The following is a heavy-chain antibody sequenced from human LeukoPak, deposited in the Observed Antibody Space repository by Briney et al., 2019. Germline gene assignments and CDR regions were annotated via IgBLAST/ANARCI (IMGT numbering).Heavy chain of an antibody. D-gene: IGHD4-23*01. Sequence: GGSLRLSCAASGFTFSNYSMNWVRQAPGKGLEWVSSISSSSSFIYYADSVKGRFTISRDNAKNSLYLQMNSLRAEDTAVYYCARGVYGGPAVYWGQGTLVTVSS. CDR3: ARGVYGGPAVY. V-gene: IGHV3-21*01. CDR1: GFTFSNYS. J-gene: IGHJ4*02. CDR2: ISSSSSFI.